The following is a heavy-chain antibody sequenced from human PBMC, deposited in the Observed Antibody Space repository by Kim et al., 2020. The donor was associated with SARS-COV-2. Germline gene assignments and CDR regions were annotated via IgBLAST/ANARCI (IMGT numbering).Heavy chain of an antibody. D-gene: IGHD6-13*01. J-gene: IGHJ4*02. CDR3: VRAAGGTIYYFDS. CDR1: GGSITRYY. V-gene: IGHV4-59*01. CDR2: LFYTGTT. Sequence: SETLSLTCTVPGGSITRYYWNWIRQTPEKGLEWIGYLFYTGTTNYNPSLKSRVTISVDTSKNQFSLRLTSVTAADTAVYYCVRAAGGTIYYFDSWGQGTLVTVSS.